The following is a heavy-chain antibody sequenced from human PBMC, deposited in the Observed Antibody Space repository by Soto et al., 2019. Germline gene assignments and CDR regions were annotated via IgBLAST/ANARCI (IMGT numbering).Heavy chain of an antibody. CDR3: ARGVVQWYFDL. Sequence: SETLSLTCTVSGGSISSYYWSWIRQPPGKGLEWIGYMYYGGRTNYNPSLKSRVTISVDTSKNQFSLKLSSVTAADTAVYYCARGVVQWYFDLWGRGTLVTVYS. D-gene: IGHD3-3*01. J-gene: IGHJ2*01. CDR2: MYYGGRT. V-gene: IGHV4-59*01. CDR1: GGSISSYY.